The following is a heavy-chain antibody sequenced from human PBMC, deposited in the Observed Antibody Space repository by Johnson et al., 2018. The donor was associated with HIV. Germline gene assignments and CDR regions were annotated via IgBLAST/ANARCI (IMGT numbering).Heavy chain of an antibody. CDR3: AKDMGGCSGGSCYLKGAFDI. V-gene: IGHV3-13*01. D-gene: IGHD2-15*01. J-gene: IGHJ3*02. Sequence: VQLVESGGGVVQPGKSLRLSCAASGFTFSSYDMHWVRQATGKGLEWVSTIGTAGDTSYPGSVKGRSTVSREDAKNSLELEMNSLRTEDTALYYCAKDMGGCSGGSCYLKGAFDIWGQGTMVTVSS. CDR2: IGTAGDT. CDR1: GFTFSSYD.